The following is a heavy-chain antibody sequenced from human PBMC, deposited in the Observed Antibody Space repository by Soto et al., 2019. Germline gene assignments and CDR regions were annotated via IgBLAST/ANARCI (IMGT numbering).Heavy chain of an antibody. CDR1: GGAFTNYS. D-gene: IGHD1-20*01. J-gene: IGHJ6*02. CDR2: IIPLHNTS. V-gene: IGHV1-69*06. CDR3: AIWSNWNPLYYPGMEV. Sequence: QVHLLQSGAEVKKPGSSLRVSCKVSGGAFTNYSLNWVRHAPGQGLEWLGGIIPLHNTSNYSLKFLGRGSITADMSSSTVYMYLSGLTSEDTATYYCAIWSNWNPLYYPGMEVWGQGTAVTVAS.